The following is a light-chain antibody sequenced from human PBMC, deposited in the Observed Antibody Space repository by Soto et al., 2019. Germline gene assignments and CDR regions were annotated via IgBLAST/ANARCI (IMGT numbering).Light chain of an antibody. J-gene: IGKJ1*01. V-gene: IGKV1-5*01. CDR1: QSISSW. Sequence: DIQMTQSPSTLSASVGDRFTITCRASQSISSWLAWYQQKPGKAPQYLIQAASILQSGVPSRFSGSGSGTEFILTINNLQPEDFASYFCLQVYSFPRTFGLGTKVDFK. CDR2: AAS. CDR3: LQVYSFPRT.